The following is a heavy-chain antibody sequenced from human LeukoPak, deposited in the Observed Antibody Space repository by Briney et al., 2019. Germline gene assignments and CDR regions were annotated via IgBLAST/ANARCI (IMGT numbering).Heavy chain of an antibody. D-gene: IGHD3-3*01. J-gene: IGHJ4*02. Sequence: SETLSLTCTVSGGSITSYYWSWIRQPPGKGLEWIGYIYYSGTTNYNPSLNSRVTISVDTSKNQFSLKLSSVTAADTAVYYCARDVTRFWSGYFESWGQGTLVTVSS. CDR2: IYYSGTT. V-gene: IGHV4-59*12. CDR3: ARDVTRFWSGYFES. CDR1: GGSITSYY.